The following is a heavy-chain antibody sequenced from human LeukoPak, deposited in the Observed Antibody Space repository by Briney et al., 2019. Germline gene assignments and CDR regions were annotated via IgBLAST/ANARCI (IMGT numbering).Heavy chain of an antibody. CDR2: ISAYNGNT. V-gene: IGHV1-18*01. D-gene: IGHD2-2*01. CDR1: GYTFTAYG. CDR3: GRVGGDIVVVPAAPVDY. Sequence: ASVKVSCKASGYTFTAYGISWVRQAPGQGLEWMGWISAYNGNTNYAQKLQGRVTMTTDTSTSTAYMELRSLRSDDTAVYYCGRVGGDIVVVPAAPVDYWGQGTLVTVSS. J-gene: IGHJ4*02.